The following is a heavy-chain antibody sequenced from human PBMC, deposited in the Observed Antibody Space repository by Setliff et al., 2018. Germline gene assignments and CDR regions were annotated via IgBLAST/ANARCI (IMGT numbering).Heavy chain of an antibody. CDR1: GFVFSNFA. D-gene: IGHD2-15*01. J-gene: IGHJ4*02. CDR3: AKGCHAGCFWSDC. V-gene: IGHV3-23*03. CDR2: IYSGGSST. Sequence: GGSLRLSCAASGFVFSNFAMNWVRQAPGKGLEGVSIIYSGGSSTYYGDSVKGRFTVSRDDSKNTLYLQMNSLRAEDTAVYYCAKGCHAGCFWSDCWGQGTLVTVSS.